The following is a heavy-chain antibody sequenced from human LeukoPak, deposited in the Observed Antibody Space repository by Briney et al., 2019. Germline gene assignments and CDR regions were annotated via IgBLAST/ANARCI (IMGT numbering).Heavy chain of an antibody. V-gene: IGHV4-34*01. D-gene: IGHD2-15*01. J-gene: IGHJ6*02. Sequence: NPSETLSLTCAVYGGSFSGYYWSWIRQPPGKGLEWIGEINHSGSTNYNPSLKSRVTISVDTSKNQFSLKLSSVTAADTAVYYCARVTPHFSMDVWGQGTTVTVSS. CDR1: GGSFSGYY. CDR3: ARVTPHFSMDV. CDR2: INHSGST.